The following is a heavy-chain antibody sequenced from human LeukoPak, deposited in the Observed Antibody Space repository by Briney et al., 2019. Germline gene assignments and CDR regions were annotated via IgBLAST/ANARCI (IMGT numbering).Heavy chain of an antibody. V-gene: IGHV3-7*01. CDR3: AREGRDDILTGYSIDY. Sequence: GGSLRLSCAASGFTFSSYGMHWVRQAPGKGLEWVANIKRDGSEKYYVDSVKGRFTISRDNAKNSLYLQMNSLRAEDTAVYYCAREGRDDILTGYSIDYWGQGTLVTVSS. J-gene: IGHJ4*02. CDR2: IKRDGSEK. D-gene: IGHD3-9*01. CDR1: GFTFSSYG.